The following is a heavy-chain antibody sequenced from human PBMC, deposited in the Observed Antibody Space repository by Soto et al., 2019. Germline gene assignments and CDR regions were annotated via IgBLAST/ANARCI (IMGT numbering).Heavy chain of an antibody. CDR2: IHSSGST. CDR1: GASMNSYH. D-gene: IGHD6-13*01. CDR3: ARDQGVAAAGITWFDP. V-gene: IGHV4-4*07. J-gene: IGHJ5*02. Sequence: SETLSLTCTVSGASMNSYHWSWIRQPAGKGLEWIGHIHSSGSTNYNPSLKGRVTMSVDTSKNQFSLRLMSLTAADTAVYYCARDQGVAAAGITWFDPWGQGSLVTVSS.